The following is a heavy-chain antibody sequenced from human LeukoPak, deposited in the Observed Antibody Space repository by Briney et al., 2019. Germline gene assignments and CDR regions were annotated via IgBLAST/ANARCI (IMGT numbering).Heavy chain of an antibody. J-gene: IGHJ3*02. D-gene: IGHD2-21*01. CDR2: IIPIFGTA. V-gene: IGHV1-69*05. CDR3: ARDARAYCGGDCYSQDDAFDI. CDR1: GGTFSSYA. Sequence: ASVKVSCKASGGTFSSYAISWVRQAPGQGLEWMGGIIPIFGTANYAQKFQGRVTITTDESTSTAYMELSSLRSEDTAVYYCARDARAYCGGDCYSQDDAFDIWGQGTMVTVSS.